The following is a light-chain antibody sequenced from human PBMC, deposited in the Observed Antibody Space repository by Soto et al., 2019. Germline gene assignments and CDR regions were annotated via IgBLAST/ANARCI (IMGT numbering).Light chain of an antibody. V-gene: IGLV1-36*01. J-gene: IGLJ3*02. CDR1: SSNIGDNY. CDR2: HDD. Sequence: QAVVTQPPSVSAAPRQRVTISCSGSSSNIGDNYVNWYQQVPGKAPKLLIYHDDLQSAGVSDRFSGSKSGTSASLAISDLQSEDEADYYCAAWDDSLDGHVFGGGTKLTVL. CDR3: AAWDDSLDGHV.